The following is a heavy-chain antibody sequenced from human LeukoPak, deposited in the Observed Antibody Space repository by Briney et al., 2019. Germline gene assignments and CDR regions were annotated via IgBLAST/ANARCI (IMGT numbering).Heavy chain of an antibody. CDR2: INWNSGSI. CDR3: AKDIGSSGYYYPDY. D-gene: IGHD3-22*01. CDR1: GFTFDDYA. J-gene: IGHJ4*02. Sequence: GGPLRLSCAASGFTFDDYAMHWVRQAPGKGLEWVSGINWNSGSIGYADSVKGRFTISRDNAKNSLYLQMNSLRAEDTALYYCAKDIGSSGYYYPDYWGQGTLVTVSS. V-gene: IGHV3-9*01.